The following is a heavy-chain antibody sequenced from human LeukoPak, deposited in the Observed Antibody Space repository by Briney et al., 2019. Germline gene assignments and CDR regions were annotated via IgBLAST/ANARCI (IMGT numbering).Heavy chain of an antibody. CDR2: INHSGST. D-gene: IGHD3/OR15-3a*01. CDR1: GGSSSGYY. V-gene: IGHV4-34*01. CDR3: ARRGTGLYVY. J-gene: IGHJ4*02. Sequence: SETLSLTCAVYGGSSSGYYWSWIRQPPGKGLEWIGEINHSGSTNYNPSLKSRVTISVDTSKNQFSLKLSSVTAADTAVYYCARRGTGLYVYWGQGTLVTVSS.